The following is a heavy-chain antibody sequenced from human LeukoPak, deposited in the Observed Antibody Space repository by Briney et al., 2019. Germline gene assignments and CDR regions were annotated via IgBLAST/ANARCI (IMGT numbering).Heavy chain of an antibody. Sequence: SETLSLTCTVSGGSISTYYWSWIRQPPGKGLHWIGYIYYSGSTNYNPSLKSRVTISVDTSKIQFSLKLSSVTAADTAVYYCARSGRYCSSTSCNYDAFDIWGQGTMVTVSS. V-gene: IGHV4-59*01. D-gene: IGHD2-2*01. CDR2: IYYSGST. CDR1: GGSISTYY. J-gene: IGHJ3*02. CDR3: ARSGRYCSSTSCNYDAFDI.